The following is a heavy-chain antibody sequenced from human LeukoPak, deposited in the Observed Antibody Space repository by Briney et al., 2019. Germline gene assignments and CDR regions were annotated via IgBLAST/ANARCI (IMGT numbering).Heavy chain of an antibody. J-gene: IGHJ4*02. V-gene: IGHV1-69*13. Sequence: SVKVSCKASGYTFTGYYIHWVRQAPGQGLEWMGGIIPIFGTANYAQKFQGRVTITADESTSTAYMELSSLRSEDTAVYYCARASSPYYYDSSGYYDYWGQGTLVTVSS. CDR3: ARASSPYYYDSSGYYDY. CDR1: GYTFTGYY. D-gene: IGHD3-22*01. CDR2: IIPIFGTA.